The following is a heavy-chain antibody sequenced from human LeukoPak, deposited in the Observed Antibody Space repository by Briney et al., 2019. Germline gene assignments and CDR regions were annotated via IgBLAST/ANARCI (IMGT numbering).Heavy chain of an antibody. CDR1: GGTLSSYY. V-gene: IGHV4-4*07. J-gene: IGHJ6*03. D-gene: IGHD2-2*01. Sequence: PSETLSLTCTVSGGTLSSYYWSWIRQPAGKGLEWIGRIYTSGSTNYNPSLKSRVTMSVDTSKNQFSLKLSSVTAADTAVYYCARGSYCSSTSCYYYYYYMDVWGKGTTVTVSS. CDR2: IYTSGST. CDR3: ARGSYCSSTSCYYYYYYMDV.